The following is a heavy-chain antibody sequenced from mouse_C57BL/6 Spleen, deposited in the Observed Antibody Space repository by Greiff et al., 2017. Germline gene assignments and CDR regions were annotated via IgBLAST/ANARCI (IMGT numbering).Heavy chain of an antibody. J-gene: IGHJ1*03. CDR3: ARANWDEGYFDV. CDR2: IHPNSGST. Sequence: QVQLKQPGAELVKPGASVKLSCKASGYTFTSYWMHWVKQRPGQGLEWIGMIHPNSGSTNYNEKFKSKATLTVDKSSSTAYMQLSSLTSEDSAVYYCARANWDEGYFDVWGTGTTVTVSS. V-gene: IGHV1-64*01. D-gene: IGHD4-1*01. CDR1: GYTFTSYW.